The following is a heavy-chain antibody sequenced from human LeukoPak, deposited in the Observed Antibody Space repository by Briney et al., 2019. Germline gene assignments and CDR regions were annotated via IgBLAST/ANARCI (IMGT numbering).Heavy chain of an antibody. Sequence: GGSLRLSCAASGFTFSSYEMNWVRQAPRKGLEWVSSISSSSSYIYYADSVKGRFTISRDNAKNSLYLQMNNLRAEDTAVYYCGRLGNSSWYEPINYWGQGTLVTVSS. CDR3: GRLGNSSWYEPINY. CDR1: GFTFSSYE. V-gene: IGHV3-21*01. D-gene: IGHD6-13*01. J-gene: IGHJ4*02. CDR2: ISSSSSYI.